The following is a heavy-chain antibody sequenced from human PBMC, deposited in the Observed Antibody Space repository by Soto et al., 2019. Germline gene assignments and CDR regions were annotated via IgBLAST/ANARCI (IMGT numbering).Heavy chain of an antibody. Sequence: GGSLRLSCAASGFTFSSYGMHWVRQAPGKGLEWVAVISYDGSNKYYADSVKGRFTISRDNSKNTLYLQMNSLRAEDTAVYYCALGGYYFDYWGQGTLVTVSS. CDR3: ALGGYYFDY. V-gene: IGHV3-30*03. J-gene: IGHJ4*02. CDR1: GFTFSSYG. CDR2: ISYDGSNK.